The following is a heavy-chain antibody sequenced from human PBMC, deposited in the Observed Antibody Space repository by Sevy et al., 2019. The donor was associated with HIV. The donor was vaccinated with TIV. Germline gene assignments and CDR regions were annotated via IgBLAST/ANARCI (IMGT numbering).Heavy chain of an antibody. CDR3: ARDPEYYDFWSGYYTGWFDP. Sequence: ASVKVSCKASGYTFTGYYMHWVRQAPGQGLEWMGWINPYSGGTNYAQKFQGRVTMTRETSISTAYMELSSLRSDDTAVYYCARDPEYYDFWSGYYTGWFDPWGQEPWSPSPQ. CDR2: INPYSGGT. CDR1: GYTFTGYY. D-gene: IGHD3-3*01. V-gene: IGHV1-2*02. J-gene: IGHJ5*02.